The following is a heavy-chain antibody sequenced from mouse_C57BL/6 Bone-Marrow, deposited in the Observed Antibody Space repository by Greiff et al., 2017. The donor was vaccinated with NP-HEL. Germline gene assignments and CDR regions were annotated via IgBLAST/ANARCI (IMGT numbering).Heavy chain of an antibody. D-gene: IGHD2-5*01. V-gene: IGHV5-6*01. Sequence: EVQGVESGGDLVKPGGSLKLSCAASGFTFSSYGMSWVRQTPDKRLEWVATISSGGSYTYYPDSVKGRFTISRDNAKNTLYLQMSSLKSEDTAMYYWARKYSNYDAYWGQGTLVTVSA. CDR3: ARKYSNYDAY. J-gene: IGHJ3*01. CDR2: ISSGGSYT. CDR1: GFTFSSYG.